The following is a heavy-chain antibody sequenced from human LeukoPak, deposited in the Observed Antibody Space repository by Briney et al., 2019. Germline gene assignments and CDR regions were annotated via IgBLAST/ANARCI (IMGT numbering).Heavy chain of an antibody. CDR2: IYTSGST. CDR3: ARDTYFYDSSGFDY. D-gene: IGHD3-22*01. J-gene: IGHJ4*02. Sequence: PETLSLTCTVSGGSMSGYYCSWIRQPAGNGLEWIGRIYTSGSTKYNLSLKSRVTMSVDTSKNQFSLKLSSVTAADTAVYYCARDTYFYDSSGFDYWGQGTLVTVSS. CDR1: GGSMSGYY. V-gene: IGHV4-4*07.